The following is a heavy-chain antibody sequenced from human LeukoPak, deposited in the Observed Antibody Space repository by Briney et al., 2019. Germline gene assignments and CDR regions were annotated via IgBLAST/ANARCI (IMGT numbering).Heavy chain of an antibody. CDR1: GFTFSSYA. V-gene: IGHV3-23*01. Sequence: GGSLRLSCAASGFTFSSYAMSWVRQAPGKGLEWVSAISGSGGSTYYADSVKGRFTISRDNSKNTQYLQMNSLRAEGTVVYYCAKSPAGYSSPPYGFDYWGQGTLVTVSS. CDR3: AKSPAGYSSPPYGFDY. J-gene: IGHJ4*02. D-gene: IGHD6-13*01. CDR2: ISGSGGST.